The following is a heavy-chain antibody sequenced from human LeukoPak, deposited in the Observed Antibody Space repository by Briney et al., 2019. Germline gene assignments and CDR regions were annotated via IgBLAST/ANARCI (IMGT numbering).Heavy chain of an antibody. V-gene: IGHV4-59*08. D-gene: IGHD2-2*01. Sequence: PSETLSLTCTVSGGSISSYYWSWIRQPPGKGLEWIGYIYYSGSTNYNPSLKSRVTTSLDTSKNQFSLNLMSVTAADTAVYYCARASSYAGHLGWWGQGTLVTVSS. J-gene: IGHJ4*02. CDR2: IYYSGST. CDR3: ARASSYAGHLGW. CDR1: GGSISSYY.